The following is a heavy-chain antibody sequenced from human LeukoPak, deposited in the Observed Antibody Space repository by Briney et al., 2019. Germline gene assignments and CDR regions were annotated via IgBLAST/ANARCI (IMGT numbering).Heavy chain of an antibody. CDR1: GGTFSSYA. CDR2: IIPIFGTA. V-gene: IGHV1-69*13. CDR3: AISGLLWFGDYHYYMDV. J-gene: IGHJ6*03. Sequence: ASVKVSCKASGGTFSSYAISWVRQAPGQGLEWMGGIIPIFGTANYAQKFQGRVTITADESTSTAYMKLSSLRSEDTAVYYCAISGLLWFGDYHYYMDVWGKGTTVTVSS. D-gene: IGHD3-10*01.